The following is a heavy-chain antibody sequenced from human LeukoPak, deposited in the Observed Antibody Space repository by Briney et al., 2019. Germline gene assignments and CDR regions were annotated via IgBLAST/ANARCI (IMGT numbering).Heavy chain of an antibody. Sequence: GSVKVSCKASGYTFTGYYMHWVRQAPGQGLEWMGRINPNSGGTNYAQKFQGRVTMTRHTSISTAYMELSRLRSDDTAVYYCARDPDDSSSSLYFQHWGQGTLVTVSS. V-gene: IGHV1-2*06. J-gene: IGHJ1*01. D-gene: IGHD6-6*01. CDR2: INPNSGGT. CDR3: ARDPDDSSSSLYFQH. CDR1: GYTFTGYY.